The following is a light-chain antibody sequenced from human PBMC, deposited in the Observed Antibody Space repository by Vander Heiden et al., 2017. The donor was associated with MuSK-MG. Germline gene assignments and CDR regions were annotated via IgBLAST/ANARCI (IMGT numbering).Light chain of an antibody. Sequence: IVMTQSPDSLTVSLGERATIDCKSSQSLLYSSNNKNYLVWYQQKPGQPPKLLISWASTRESAVPDRFSGSGSATDFTLTIISLLAEDVGVYYCQQDYASPRTFGQGTRVEIK. J-gene: IGKJ1*01. CDR1: QSLLYSSNNKNY. CDR2: WAS. CDR3: QQDYASPRT. V-gene: IGKV4-1*01.